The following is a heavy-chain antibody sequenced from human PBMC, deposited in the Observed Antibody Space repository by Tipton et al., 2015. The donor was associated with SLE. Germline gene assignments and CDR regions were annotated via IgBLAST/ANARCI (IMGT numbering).Heavy chain of an antibody. CDR3: ARGSRLLRPYAFDI. CDR2: IYYSGST. D-gene: IGHD1-26*01. J-gene: IGHJ3*02. CDR1: GGSFSGYY. Sequence: TLSLTCAVYGGSFSGYYWSWIRQPPGKGLEWIANIYYSGSTNYNPSLKSRVTISVDTSKNQFSLKLSSVTAADTAVYYCARGSRLLRPYAFDIWGQGRMVTVSS. V-gene: IGHV4-34*01.